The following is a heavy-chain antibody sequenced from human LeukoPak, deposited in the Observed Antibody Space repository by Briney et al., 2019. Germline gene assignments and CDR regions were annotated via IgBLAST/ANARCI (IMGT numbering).Heavy chain of an antibody. CDR1: GGSISSGSYY. Sequence: SETLSLTCTVSGGSISSGSYYWSWIRQPAGKGLEWIGRIYTSGSTNYNPSLKSRVTISVDTSKNQFSLKLSSVTAADTAVYYCASNLGYCSSTSCYAGDYWGQGTLVTVSS. CDR2: IYTSGST. V-gene: IGHV4-61*02. D-gene: IGHD2-2*01. J-gene: IGHJ4*02. CDR3: ASNLGYCSSTSCYAGDY.